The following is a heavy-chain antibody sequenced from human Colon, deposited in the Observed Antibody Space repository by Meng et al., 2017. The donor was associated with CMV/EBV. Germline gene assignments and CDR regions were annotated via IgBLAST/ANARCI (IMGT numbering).Heavy chain of an antibody. D-gene: IGHD6-19*01. V-gene: IGHV1-18*01. J-gene: IGHJ4*02. Sequence: CKTSGYPFTTYGISWVRQAPGQGLEWMGWINPYNGDSNFAQNLQHRLTMTTDTSTTTAYLELRSLRSDDTAVYFCARGTGPWLVEDYWGQGTLVTVSS. CDR2: INPYNGDS. CDR1: GYPFTTYG. CDR3: ARGTGPWLVEDY.